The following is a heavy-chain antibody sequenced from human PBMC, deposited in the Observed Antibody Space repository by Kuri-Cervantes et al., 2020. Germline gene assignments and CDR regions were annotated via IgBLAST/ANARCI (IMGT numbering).Heavy chain of an antibody. D-gene: IGHD3-3*01. V-gene: IGHV4-34*01. Sequence: ESLKISCAVYGGSFSGYYWSWIRQPPGKGLEWIGEINHSGSTNYNPSLKSRVTISVDTSKNQFSLKLSSVTAADTAVYYCARVDLGEWLLNFDYWGQGTLVTVSS. CDR2: INHSGST. CDR1: GGSFSGYY. CDR3: ARVDLGEWLLNFDY. J-gene: IGHJ4*02.